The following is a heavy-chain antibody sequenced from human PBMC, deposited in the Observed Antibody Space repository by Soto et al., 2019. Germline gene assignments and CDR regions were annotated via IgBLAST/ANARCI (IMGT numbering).Heavy chain of an antibody. J-gene: IGHJ5*02. Sequence: PGGSLRLSCAASGFTFSSYWMSWVRQAPGKGLEYVSAISSNGGSTYYADSVKGRFTISRDNSKNTLYLQMGSLRAEDMAVYYCARSGGRGWSENWFDPWGKETLFTVPS. CDR1: GFTFSSYW. CDR2: ISSNGGST. CDR3: ARSGGRGWSENWFDP. D-gene: IGHD1-26*01. V-gene: IGHV3-64*02.